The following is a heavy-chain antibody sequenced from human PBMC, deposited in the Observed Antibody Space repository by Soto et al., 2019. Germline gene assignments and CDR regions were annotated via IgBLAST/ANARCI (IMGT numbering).Heavy chain of an antibody. D-gene: IGHD6-13*01. CDR3: ARALNPDSSSTGYYYYGMDV. V-gene: IGHV4-39*07. CDR1: GDSITSNSYF. Sequence: SETLSLTCTVSGDSITSNSYFWAWIRQPPGKGLEWIGSIYYSGTTYYNPSLKSRVTISVDTSKNQFSLKLSSVTAADTAVYYCARALNPDSSSTGYYYYGMDVWGQGTTVTVSS. J-gene: IGHJ6*02. CDR2: IYYSGTT.